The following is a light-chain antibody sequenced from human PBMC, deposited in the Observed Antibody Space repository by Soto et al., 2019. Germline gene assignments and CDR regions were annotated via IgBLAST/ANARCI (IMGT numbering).Light chain of an antibody. CDR1: QSVSSN. V-gene: IGKV3-15*01. CDR2: GAS. Sequence: EIVMTQSPDTLSVSPGERATLSCRASQSVSSNLAWYQQKPGQAPRLLIYGASTRATGIPARFSGSRSGTEFTLTISSLQSEDFAVYYCQQYNNWLITFGQGTRLEIK. J-gene: IGKJ5*01. CDR3: QQYNNWLIT.